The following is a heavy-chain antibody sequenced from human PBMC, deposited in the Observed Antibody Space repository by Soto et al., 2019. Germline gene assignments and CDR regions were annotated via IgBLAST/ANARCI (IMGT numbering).Heavy chain of an antibody. CDR3: VRRVSGNYDY. V-gene: IGHV3-64*01. J-gene: IGHJ4*02. Sequence: DVQLAESGGGMVQPGGSLRLSCVASGFTFSSYDMHWVRQAPGKGLEYVSSISSNGGTTYYGNSVKGRFTISRDNSTNTLYLQMGSLRAEDMAVYYCVRRVSGNYDYWGQGTLVTVSS. CDR2: ISSNGGTT. CDR1: GFTFSSYD. D-gene: IGHD1-7*01.